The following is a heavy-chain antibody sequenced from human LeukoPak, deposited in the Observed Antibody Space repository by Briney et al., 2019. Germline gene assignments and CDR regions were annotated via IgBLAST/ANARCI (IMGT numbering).Heavy chain of an antibody. Sequence: GGSLRLSCLASGFTFDDYAMHWVRQAPGKGLEWVSLISWDGGTTYYADSVKGRFTISRDNGKNSLYLQMNSLGAEDTALYYCAKDPGSGSYYYYYMDVWGKGTTVTVSS. CDR1: GFTFDDYA. CDR3: AKDPGSGSYYYYYMDV. V-gene: IGHV3-43D*03. CDR2: ISWDGGTT. D-gene: IGHD3-10*01. J-gene: IGHJ6*03.